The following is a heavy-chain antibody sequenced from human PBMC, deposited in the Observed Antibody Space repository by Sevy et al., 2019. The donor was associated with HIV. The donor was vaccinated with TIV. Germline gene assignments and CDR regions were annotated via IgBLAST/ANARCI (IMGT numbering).Heavy chain of an antibody. D-gene: IGHD3-3*01. J-gene: IGHJ4*02. CDR3: ARWDFGVVIAFDY. CDR1: GFTFSSYS. CDR2: ISSSSSTI. Sequence: GGSLRLSCAASGFTFSSYSMNWVRQAPGKGLEWVSYISSSSSTIYYADSVKGRFTISTANAMNSLYLNMNSLRAEDTAVYYCARWDFGVVIAFDYWGQGTLVTVSS. V-gene: IGHV3-48*01.